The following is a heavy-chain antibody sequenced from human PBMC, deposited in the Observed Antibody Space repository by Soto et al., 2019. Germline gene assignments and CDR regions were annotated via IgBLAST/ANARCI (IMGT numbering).Heavy chain of an antibody. J-gene: IGHJ6*03. CDR2: MNPNSGNT. CDR1: GYTFTSYD. CDR3: ARGMVRGVGAGTDYYYYYMDV. Sequence: ASVKVSCKASGYTFTSYDINWVRQATGQGLEWMGWMNPNSGNTGYAQKFQGRVTMTRNTSISTAYMELSSLRSEDTAVYYCARGMVRGVGAGTDYYYYYMDVWGKGTTVTVSS. D-gene: IGHD3-10*01. V-gene: IGHV1-8*01.